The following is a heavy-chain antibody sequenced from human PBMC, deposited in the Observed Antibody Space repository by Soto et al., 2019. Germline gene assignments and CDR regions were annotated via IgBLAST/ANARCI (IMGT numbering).Heavy chain of an antibody. Sequence: PGGSLRLSCAASGFTFSSYAMSWVRQAPGKGLEWVSAISGSGGSTYYADSVKGRFTISRDNSKNTLYLQMNSLRAEDTAVYYCATYSSYYYYGMDVWGQGTTVTVSS. J-gene: IGHJ6*02. CDR1: GFTFSSYA. D-gene: IGHD6-13*01. CDR2: ISGSGGST. V-gene: IGHV3-23*01. CDR3: ATYSSYYYYGMDV.